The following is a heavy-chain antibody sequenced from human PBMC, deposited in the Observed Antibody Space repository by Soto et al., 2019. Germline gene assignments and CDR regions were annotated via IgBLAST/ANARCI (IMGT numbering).Heavy chain of an antibody. CDR3: ARGSDSAWELLWV. CDR1: GGPLSGYF. V-gene: IGHV4-34*01. J-gene: IGHJ4*02. CDR2: IHRSGST. D-gene: IGHD2-15*01. Sequence: QVRLQQWGAGLLKPSETLSLTCTVYGGPLSGYFWSWIRQPPGKGLEWIGEIHRSGSTNYSPSLKSRVTISADTSNGQLSLRLTSVTASDTAVYYCARGSDSAWELLWVWGQGTPVTVSS.